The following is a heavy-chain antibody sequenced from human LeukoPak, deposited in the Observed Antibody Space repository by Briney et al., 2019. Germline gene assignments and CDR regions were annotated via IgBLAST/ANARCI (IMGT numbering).Heavy chain of an antibody. D-gene: IGHD6-13*01. Sequence: ASVKVSCKASGYTFTNYDINWVRQATGQGPEWMGWMNANSGNRGYARKFQGRVTLTRNTSISIAYMELSSLRSEDTAVYYCARGEAYSTNWYTDYWGQGTLLTVSS. CDR1: GYTFTNYD. V-gene: IGHV1-8*01. CDR3: ARGEAYSTNWYTDY. CDR2: MNANSGNR. J-gene: IGHJ4*02.